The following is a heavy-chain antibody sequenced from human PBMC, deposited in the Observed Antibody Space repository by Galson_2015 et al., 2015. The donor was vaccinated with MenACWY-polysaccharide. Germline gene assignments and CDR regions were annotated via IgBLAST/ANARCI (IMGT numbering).Heavy chain of an antibody. D-gene: IGHD3-10*01. Sequence: SLRLSCAASGFTFSDYYMSWIRQAPGKGLEWVSYISSSGGTIYYADSVKGRFTISRDNAKNPLYLQMNSLRAEDTAVYYCATHSYGSGSYWFFDYWGQGTLVTVSS. J-gene: IGHJ4*02. V-gene: IGHV3-11*01. CDR1: GFTFSDYY. CDR2: ISSSGGTI. CDR3: ATHSYGSGSYWFFDY.